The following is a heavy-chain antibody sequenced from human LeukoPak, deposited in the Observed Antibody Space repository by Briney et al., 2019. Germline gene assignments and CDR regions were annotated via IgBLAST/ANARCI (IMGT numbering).Heavy chain of an antibody. CDR3: ARVVVVPAASPSTGYYYYYMDV. V-gene: IGHV1-18*01. CDR1: GYTFTSYG. J-gene: IGHJ6*03. D-gene: IGHD2-2*01. CDR2: ISAYNGNT. Sequence: ASVKVSCKASGYTFTSYGISWVRQAPGQGLEWMGWISAYNGNTNYAQKLQGRVTMTTDTSTSTAYMKLRSLRSDDTAVYYCARVVVVPAASPSTGYYYYYMDVWGKGTTVTVSS.